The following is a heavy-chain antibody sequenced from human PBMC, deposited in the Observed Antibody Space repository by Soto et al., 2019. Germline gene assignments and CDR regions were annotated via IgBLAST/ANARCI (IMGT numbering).Heavy chain of an antibody. CDR2: IGVSSDA. J-gene: IGHJ4*02. CDR3: AKNYFFDS. CDR1: GFTFSSYA. Sequence: ESGGGLVQPGESLRLSCAASGFTFSSYAMSWARQAPGKGLEWASSIGVSSDAYYADSVKGRFTISRDNSRNTLYLQMNSLRAEDTALYYCAKNYFFDSWGQGTLVTVSS. V-gene: IGHV3-23*01.